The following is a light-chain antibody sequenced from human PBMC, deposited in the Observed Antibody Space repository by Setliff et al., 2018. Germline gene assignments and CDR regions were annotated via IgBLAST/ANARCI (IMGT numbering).Light chain of an antibody. J-gene: IGLJ2*01. Sequence: QSALTQPASVSGSPGQPITISCTGTSSDLGGYNYVSWYQQHPGIAPKLIIYDVSNRPSGISNRFSGSKSGNTASLTIPGLQAEDEADYYCSSYTSSSTRIFGGGTKVTVL. V-gene: IGLV2-14*03. CDR1: SSDLGGYNY. CDR2: DVS. CDR3: SSYTSSSTRI.